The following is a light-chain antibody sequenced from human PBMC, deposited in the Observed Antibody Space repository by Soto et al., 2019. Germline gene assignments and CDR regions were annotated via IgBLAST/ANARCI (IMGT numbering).Light chain of an antibody. J-gene: IGKJ1*01. CDR2: GSS. V-gene: IGKV3-15*01. CDR3: QQYYNWRPR. CDR1: QSVSSS. Sequence: EVVMTQSPATLSVSPGDTATLSCRASQSVSSSLAWYQQKPGQPPRLLIYGSSTRATGVPARFSGSGSGTEFTLTISRLQSEDFAVYYCQQYYNWRPRFGQGTRWIS.